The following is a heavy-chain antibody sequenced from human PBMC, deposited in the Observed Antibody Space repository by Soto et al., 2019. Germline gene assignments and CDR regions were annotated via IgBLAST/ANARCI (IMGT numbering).Heavy chain of an antibody. Sequence: QVQLVQSGAEVKKPGSSVKVSCKASGGTFSSYAISWVRQAPGQGLEWMGGIIPIFGTANYAQKFQGRVTITADESTSPAYMELRSLRSEDTAVYYCSRDLRRYYYYYGIDVWRQWTTVTVSS. D-gene: IGHD3-10*01. V-gene: IGHV1-69*12. J-gene: IGHJ6*02. CDR2: IIPIFGTA. CDR3: SRDLRRYYYYYGIDV. CDR1: GGTFSSYA.